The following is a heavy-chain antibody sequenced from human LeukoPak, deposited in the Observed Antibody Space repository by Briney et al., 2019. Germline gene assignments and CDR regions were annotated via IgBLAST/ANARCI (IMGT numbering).Heavy chain of an antibody. V-gene: IGHV4-30-2*01. CDR2: IYHSGST. CDR1: GGSISSGGYS. J-gene: IGHJ4*02. CDR3: ARGVLFYFDY. Sequence: PSQALSLTCAVSGGSISSGGYSWSWIRQLPGKGLEWIGYIYHSGSTYYNPSLKSRVTISVDRSKNQFSLKLSSVTAADTAVYYCARGVLFYFDYWGQGTLVTVSS. D-gene: IGHD2-8*02.